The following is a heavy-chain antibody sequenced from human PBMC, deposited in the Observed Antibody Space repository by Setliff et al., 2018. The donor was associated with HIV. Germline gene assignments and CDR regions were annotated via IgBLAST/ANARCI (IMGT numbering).Heavy chain of an antibody. V-gene: IGHV4-59*11. D-gene: IGHD1-26*01. CDR3: ARDHNSGTLHAFDL. CDR2: ISYSEYT. J-gene: IGHJ3*01. CDR1: GDPINSHY. Sequence: PSETLSLTCTVSGDPINSHYWSWIRQPPGEGLEWIGHISYSEYTNYNPSLKSRVTISLETSKKHFSLDLYSVTAADTAVYYCARDHNSGTLHAFDLWGQGTKVTVSS.